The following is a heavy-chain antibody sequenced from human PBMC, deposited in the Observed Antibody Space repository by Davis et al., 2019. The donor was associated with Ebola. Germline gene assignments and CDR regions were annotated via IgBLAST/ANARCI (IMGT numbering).Heavy chain of an antibody. Sequence: ESLKISCAASGFTFSSYWMSWVRQPPGKGLEWIGHISYSGSTYYKSSLKSRVTISVDTSKNQFSLKLSSVTAADTAVYYCARGVRVTLGGVFYYFDYWGQGSLVTVSS. CDR2: ISYSGST. CDR3: ARGVRVTLGGVFYYFDY. CDR1: GFTFSSYW. D-gene: IGHD3-16*01. V-gene: IGHV4-59*01. J-gene: IGHJ4*02.